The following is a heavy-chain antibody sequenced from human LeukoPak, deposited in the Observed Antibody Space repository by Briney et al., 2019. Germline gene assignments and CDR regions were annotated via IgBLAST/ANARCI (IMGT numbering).Heavy chain of an antibody. CDR1: GGSFSVYY. J-gene: IGHJ4*02. D-gene: IGHD3-3*01. Sequence: PSETLSLTCGVDGGSFSVYYWSWIRQPPGKGLEWIGEINHSGSTNYNPSLKSRVTISVDTSKNQCSLKLSSVTAADTAVYYCARAPDKDYSWSGYLSSQLFDYWGQGTLVTVSS. CDR3: ARAPDKDYSWSGYLSSQLFDY. CDR2: INHSGST. V-gene: IGHV4-34*01.